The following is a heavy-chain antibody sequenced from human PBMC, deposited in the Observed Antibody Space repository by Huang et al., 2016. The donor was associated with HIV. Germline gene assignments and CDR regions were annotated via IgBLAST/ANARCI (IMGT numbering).Heavy chain of an antibody. J-gene: IGHJ4*01. Sequence: QVQLHESGPGLVKPSETLSLNCTVYGASIGAHYCSWIRQSPGKGLEWMGNVYYNGYTYDTPSLKSRVTISVDPSKNQFSLKLTSVTAADTAVYYCARDETYGDLDYWGHGTLVTVSS. V-gene: IGHV4-59*11. CDR3: ARDETYGDLDY. CDR2: VYYNGYT. CDR1: GASIGAHY. D-gene: IGHD4-17*01.